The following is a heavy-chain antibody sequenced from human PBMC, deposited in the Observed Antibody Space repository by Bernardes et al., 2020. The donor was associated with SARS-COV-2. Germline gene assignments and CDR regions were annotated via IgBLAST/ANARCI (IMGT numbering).Heavy chain of an antibody. CDR3: ARLGGDQRIDS. J-gene: IGHJ4*02. CDR1: GGSISNLYF. V-gene: IGHV4-39*01. CDR2: VYVSGST. Sequence: SETLSLTCTISGGSISNLYFWGWIRQPPGKGLEWIGSVYVSGSTYYNPSLKSRLTMSVDTSKNLVSLKLNSLSAADTAVYYCARLGGDQRIDSWGQGILVTVSS. D-gene: IGHD2-21*01.